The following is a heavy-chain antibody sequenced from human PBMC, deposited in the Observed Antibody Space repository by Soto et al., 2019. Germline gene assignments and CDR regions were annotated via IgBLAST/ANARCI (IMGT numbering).Heavy chain of an antibody. D-gene: IGHD6-13*01. CDR1: GFTFTSSA. CDR2: IVVGSGNT. CDR3: AADRSQQLYGMDV. V-gene: IGHV1-58*02. J-gene: IGHJ6*02. Sequence: GASVKVSCKASGFTFTSSAMQWVRQARGQRLEWIGWIVVGSGNTNYAQKFQERVTITRDMSTSTAYMELSSLRSEDTAVYYCAADRSQQLYGMDVWGQGTTVTVSS.